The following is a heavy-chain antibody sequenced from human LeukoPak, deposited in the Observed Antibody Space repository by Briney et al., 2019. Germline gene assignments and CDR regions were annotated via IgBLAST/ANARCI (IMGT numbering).Heavy chain of an antibody. CDR2: INHSGST. D-gene: IGHD3-10*01. Sequence: SETLSLTCAVYGGSFSGYYWSWIRQPPGKGLEWIGEINHSGSTNYNPSLKSRVTISVDTSKNQFSLKLSSVTAADTAVYYCAREDGSGSYLGWFDPWGQGTLVTASS. J-gene: IGHJ5*02. V-gene: IGHV4-34*01. CDR3: AREDGSGSYLGWFDP. CDR1: GGSFSGYY.